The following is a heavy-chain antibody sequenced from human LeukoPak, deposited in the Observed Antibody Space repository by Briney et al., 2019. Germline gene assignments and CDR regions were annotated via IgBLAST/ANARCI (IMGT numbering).Heavy chain of an antibody. Sequence: PGRSLRLSCAASGFTFDDYAMHWVRQAPGKGLEWVSGISWNSGSVAYADSVKGRFTVPRDNAKNSLFLQMNSLRAEDTAVYYCARHVVAVGFDYWGQGTLVTVSS. CDR3: ARHVVAVGFDY. V-gene: IGHV3-9*01. CDR2: ISWNSGSV. J-gene: IGHJ4*02. CDR1: GFTFDDYA. D-gene: IGHD3-22*01.